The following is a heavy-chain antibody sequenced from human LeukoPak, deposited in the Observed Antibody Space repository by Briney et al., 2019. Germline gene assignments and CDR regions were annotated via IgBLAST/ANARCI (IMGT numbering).Heavy chain of an antibody. D-gene: IGHD2-2*02. CDR1: GCSFTSYW. V-gene: IGHV5-51*01. Sequence: GESLKISCKGSGCSFTSYWIGWVRQMPGKGLEGMGIIYPGDSDTRYSPSFQGQVTISADKSISAAYLQWSSLKASDTAMYYCARLGVCSSTSCYRENAFDIWGQGTMVTVSS. J-gene: IGHJ3*02. CDR2: IYPGDSDT. CDR3: ARLGVCSSTSCYRENAFDI.